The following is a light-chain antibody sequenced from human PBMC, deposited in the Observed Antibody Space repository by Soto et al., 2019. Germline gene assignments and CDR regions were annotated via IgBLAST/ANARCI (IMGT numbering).Light chain of an antibody. CDR3: AAWDDSLNGLV. CDR2: SVN. J-gene: IGLJ2*01. V-gene: IGLV1-44*01. Sequence: QLVLTQPPSASGTPGQRVTISCSGSSSNVGSETVNWYQQLPGTAPKLLIYSVNQRPSGVPDRFSGSKSGTSASLAISGLQSEDEADYYCAAWDDSLNGLVFGGGTKLTVL. CDR1: SSNVGSET.